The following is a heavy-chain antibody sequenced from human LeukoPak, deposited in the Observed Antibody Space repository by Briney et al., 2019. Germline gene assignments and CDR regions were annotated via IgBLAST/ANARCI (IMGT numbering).Heavy chain of an antibody. CDR3: ARGIQPKYSSGWYGDY. V-gene: IGHV1-69*13. CDR2: IIPIFGTA. J-gene: IGHJ4*02. CDR1: GYTFTSYD. Sequence: GASVKVSCKASGYTFTSYDINWVRQATGQGLEWMGGIIPIFGTANYAQKFQGRVTITADESTSTAYMELSSLRSEDTAVYYCARGIQPKYSSGWYGDYWGQGTLVTVSS. D-gene: IGHD6-19*01.